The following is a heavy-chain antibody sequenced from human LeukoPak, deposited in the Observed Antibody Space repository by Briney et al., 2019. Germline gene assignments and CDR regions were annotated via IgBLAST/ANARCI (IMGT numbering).Heavy chain of an antibody. J-gene: IGHJ4*02. CDR3: ARDRRAAAGQELDY. D-gene: IGHD6-13*01. Sequence: GGSLRLSCAASGFTFSSYAMHWVRQAPGKGLEWVAVISYDGSNKYYADSVKGRFTISRDNSKNTLYLQMNSLRAEDTAVYYCARDRRAAAGQELDYWDQGTLVTVSS. CDR2: ISYDGSNK. V-gene: IGHV3-30*01. CDR1: GFTFSSYA.